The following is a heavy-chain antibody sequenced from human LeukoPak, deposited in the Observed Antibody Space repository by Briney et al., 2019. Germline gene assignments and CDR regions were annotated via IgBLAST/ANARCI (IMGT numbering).Heavy chain of an antibody. D-gene: IGHD2-2*02. CDR1: GGSFSGYY. CDR2: INHSGST. J-gene: IGHJ6*03. Sequence: SETLSLTCAVYGGSFSGYYWSWIRPPPGKGLEWIGEINHSGSTNYNPSLKSRVTISVDTSKNQFSLKLSSVTAADTAVYYCARGGHCSSTSCYISPYYYYYYMDVWGKGTTVTVSS. CDR3: ARGGHCSSTSCYISPYYYYYYMDV. V-gene: IGHV4-34*01.